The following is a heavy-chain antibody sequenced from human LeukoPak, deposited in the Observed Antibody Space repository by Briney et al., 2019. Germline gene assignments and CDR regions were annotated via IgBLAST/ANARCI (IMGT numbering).Heavy chain of an antibody. D-gene: IGHD3-10*01. V-gene: IGHV4-61*05. CDR3: ATSHDYKVAPFDL. CDR1: GVSINVSITRHY. J-gene: IGHJ4*02. Sequence: SETLSLTCAVSGVSINVSITRHYWGWIRQSPGKGLEWIGHINTSGGTNYNPSLKRRITFSVGTSRDQFSLQLNSVTAADTAMYYCATSHDYKVAPFDLWGQGTLVTVSS. CDR2: INTSGGT.